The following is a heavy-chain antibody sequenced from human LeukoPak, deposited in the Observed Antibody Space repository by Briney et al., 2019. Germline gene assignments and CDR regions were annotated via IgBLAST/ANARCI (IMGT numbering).Heavy chain of an antibody. V-gene: IGHV3-48*03. CDR1: GFTFSSYE. CDR3: ARGYSGYDYSFDY. Sequence: GESLRLSCAASGFTFSSYEMNWVRQAPGKGLEWVSYISSSGSTIYYADSVKGRFTISRDNAKNSLYLQMNSLRAEDTAVYYCARGYSGYDYSFDYWGQGTLVTVSS. CDR2: ISSSGSTI. J-gene: IGHJ4*02. D-gene: IGHD5-12*01.